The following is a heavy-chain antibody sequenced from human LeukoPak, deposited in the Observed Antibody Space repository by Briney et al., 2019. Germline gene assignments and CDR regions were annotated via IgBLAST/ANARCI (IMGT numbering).Heavy chain of an antibody. J-gene: IGHJ4*02. CDR1: GFTFSSYA. CDR2: ISYDGSNH. V-gene: IGHV3-30-3*01. D-gene: IGHD2/OR15-2a*01. CDR3: ARGTGTNVLRPFDY. Sequence: GRSLRLSCPASGFTFSSYAMHWVRQAPGKGLEWVAVISYDGSNHYYADSVKGRFTISRDNSKNSLYLQMNSLRDEDTAVYYCARGTGTNVLRPFDYWGQGTLVNVSS.